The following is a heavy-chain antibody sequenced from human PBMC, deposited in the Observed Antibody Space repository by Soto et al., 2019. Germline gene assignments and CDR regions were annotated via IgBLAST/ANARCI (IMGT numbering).Heavy chain of an antibody. J-gene: IGHJ5*02. CDR2: IYYSGST. CDR3: ARGRAYSNYGVS. V-gene: IGHV4-31*03. Sequence: SETLSLTCTVSGGSISSGGYYWSWIGQHPGKGLEWIGYIYYSGSTYYNPSLKSRVTISVDTSKNQFSLKLSSVTAADTAAYYCARGRAYSNYGVSWGQGTLVTVSS. D-gene: IGHD4-4*01. CDR1: GGSISSGGYY.